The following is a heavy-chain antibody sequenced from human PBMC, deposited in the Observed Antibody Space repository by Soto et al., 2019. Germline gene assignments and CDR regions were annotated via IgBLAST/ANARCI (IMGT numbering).Heavy chain of an antibody. Sequence: GSLRLSCAASGFTFSNYAMHWVRQAPGKGPEWVAIISFDGSNEHYADSVQGRFTISRDNSENTLYLQMNSLRTDDTAVYYCARPAATVIYYSGMDVWGQGTTVTVSS. V-gene: IGHV3-30-3*01. CDR1: GFTFSNYA. CDR2: ISFDGSNE. CDR3: ARPAATVIYYSGMDV. J-gene: IGHJ6*02. D-gene: IGHD2-2*01.